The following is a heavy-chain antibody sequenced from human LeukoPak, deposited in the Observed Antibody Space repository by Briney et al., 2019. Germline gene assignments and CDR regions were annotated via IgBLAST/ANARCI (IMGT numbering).Heavy chain of an antibody. V-gene: IGHV3-30*04. D-gene: IGHD6-19*01. J-gene: IGHJ4*02. CDR1: GFTFSSYA. Sequence: GGPLRLSCAASGFTFSSYAMHWVRQAPAKGLEWVAVISYDGSNKYYADSVKGRFTISRDNSKNTLYLQMNSLRPEDTAVYYCAREPYSSGWYIDYWGQGTLVTVSS. CDR2: ISYDGSNK. CDR3: AREPYSSGWYIDY.